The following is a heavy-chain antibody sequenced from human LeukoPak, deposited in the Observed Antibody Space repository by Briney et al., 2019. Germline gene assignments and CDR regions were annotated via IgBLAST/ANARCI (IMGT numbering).Heavy chain of an antibody. J-gene: IGHJ4*02. CDR3: ASGSHAVTTHFDY. CDR2: IYHSGTT. CDR1: GDSITSSKW. Sequence: PSGTLSLTCAVSGDSITSSKWWSWVRQSPEKGLEGIGEIYHSGTTNYNPSLKSRVTISVDKSKNQFSLNLSSVTATDTAVYYCASGSHAVTTHFDYWGQGTLVTVSS. V-gene: IGHV4-4*02. D-gene: IGHD3-16*01.